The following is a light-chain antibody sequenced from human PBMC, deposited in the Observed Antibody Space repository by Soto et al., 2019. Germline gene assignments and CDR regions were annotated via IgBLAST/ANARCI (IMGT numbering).Light chain of an antibody. V-gene: IGKV1-33*01. CDR2: YAS. Sequence: DIQMTHPPSSLSASVGDRVTITCPASQHISTYWNWFQQKPGKAPEILIYYASNLVPGGPSSFSGSGAGTDFTFTISSLQPEDIGTLYCQQYDDRPPTFGPGTKVDIK. CDR3: QQYDDRPPT. J-gene: IGKJ3*01. CDR1: QHISTY.